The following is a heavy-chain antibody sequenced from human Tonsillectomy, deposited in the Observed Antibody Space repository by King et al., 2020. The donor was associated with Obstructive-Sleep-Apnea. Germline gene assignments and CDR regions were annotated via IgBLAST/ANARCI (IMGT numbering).Heavy chain of an antibody. CDR3: ARDRHGGAAAYFDY. Sequence: VQLVESGGGVVQPGRSLRLSCAASGFTFSSYGMHWVRQAPGKGLEWVAVIWYDGSNKYYADSVKGRFTISRDNSKNTLYLQMNSLRAEDTAVYYCARDRHGGAAAYFDYWGQGTLVTVSS. CDR1: GFTFSSYG. J-gene: IGHJ4*02. V-gene: IGHV3-33*01. D-gene: IGHD6-13*01. CDR2: IWYDGSNK.